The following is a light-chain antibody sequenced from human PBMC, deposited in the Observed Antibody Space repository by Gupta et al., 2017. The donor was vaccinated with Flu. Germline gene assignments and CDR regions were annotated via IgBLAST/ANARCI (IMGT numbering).Light chain of an antibody. CDR3: QVWATYSEHRV. CDR2: DDT. V-gene: IGLV3-21*02. Sequence: GQTARITCGGNNRRSKNVHWYQKQPGQATLRDVEDDTARSSGIPERFAGSNSGKKATRTIRRVEGGDEADDVCQVWATYSEHRVFGGGTKMTVL. CDR1: NRRSKN. J-gene: IGLJ3*02.